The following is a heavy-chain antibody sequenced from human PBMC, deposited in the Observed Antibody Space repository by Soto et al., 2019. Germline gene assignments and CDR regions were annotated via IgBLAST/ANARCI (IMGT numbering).Heavy chain of an antibody. V-gene: IGHV4-31*03. Sequence: QVQLQESGPGLVKPSQTLSLTCTVSGGSISSGGYYWSWIRQHPGKGLEWIGYIYYSGSTYYKPSLKSRVTISVDTSKNQFSLKMSSVTAADTAVYYCARAEYDSSGYYSPGWFDPWGQGTLVTVSS. J-gene: IGHJ5*02. CDR3: ARAEYDSSGYYSPGWFDP. D-gene: IGHD3-22*01. CDR1: GGSISSGGYY. CDR2: IYYSGST.